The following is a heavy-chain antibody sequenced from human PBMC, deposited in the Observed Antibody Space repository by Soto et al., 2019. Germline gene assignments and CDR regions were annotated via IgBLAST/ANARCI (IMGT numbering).Heavy chain of an antibody. CDR3: AKGLTGAPYYAMDV. CDR1: GFTFSSYA. J-gene: IGHJ6*02. Sequence: EVQLLESGGGLVQPGGSLRLSCAASGFTFSSYAMSWVRQAPGKGLEWVSAITGSGGRTYYADSVKGRFTISRDNSKNMLYLQMNSLRAEDTAVYYCAKGLTGAPYYAMDVWGQGTTVTVSS. D-gene: IGHD7-27*01. V-gene: IGHV3-23*01. CDR2: ITGSGGRT.